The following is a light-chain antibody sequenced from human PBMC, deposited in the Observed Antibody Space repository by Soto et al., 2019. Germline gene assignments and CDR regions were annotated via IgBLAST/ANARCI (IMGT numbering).Light chain of an antibody. CDR1: SSDVGGSNY. CDR3: TSSITSSTYV. V-gene: IGLV2-14*01. J-gene: IGLJ1*01. Sequence: QSALTQPASVSGSPGQSITISCTGTSSDVGGSNYVSWYQQHSGKAPKLMIYDVTNRPSGVSDRFSASKSGNTASLTISGLQAEDEADYYCTSSITSSTYVFGTGTKVTVL. CDR2: DVT.